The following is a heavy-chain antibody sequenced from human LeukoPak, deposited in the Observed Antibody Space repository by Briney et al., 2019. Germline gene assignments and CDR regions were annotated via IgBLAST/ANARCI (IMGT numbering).Heavy chain of an antibody. V-gene: IGHV3-23*01. D-gene: IGHD2-21*02. J-gene: IGHJ4*02. CDR2: MSGSGGST. CDR3: AKWGCSGSDCYPFDY. CDR1: GVTFRSDT. Sequence: GGSLRLSCAASGVTFRSDTLNWVRQAPGKGLEWVSAMSGSGGSTYYADSVKGRFTISRDNSKNTLYLQMNSLRAEDTAVYYCAKWGCSGSDCYPFDYWGQGTLVTVSS.